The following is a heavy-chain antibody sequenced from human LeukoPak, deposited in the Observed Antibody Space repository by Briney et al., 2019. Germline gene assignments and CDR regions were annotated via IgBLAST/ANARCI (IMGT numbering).Heavy chain of an antibody. CDR1: GGSISSYY. CDR3: AREGSGCGGDCYYPDY. J-gene: IGHJ4*02. V-gene: IGHV4-59*01. D-gene: IGHD2-21*02. Sequence: SETPSLTCTVSGGSISSYYWSWIRQPPGKGLEWIGYIYYSGSTNYNPSLKSRVTISVDTSKNQFSLKLSSVTAADTAVYYCAREGSGCGGDCYYPDYWGQGTLVTVSS. CDR2: IYYSGST.